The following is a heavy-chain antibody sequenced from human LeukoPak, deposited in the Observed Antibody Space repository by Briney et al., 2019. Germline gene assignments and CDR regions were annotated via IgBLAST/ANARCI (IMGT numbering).Heavy chain of an antibody. D-gene: IGHD5/OR15-5a*01. J-gene: IGHJ5*02. CDR2: IRYSGST. V-gene: IGHV4-39*01. CDR1: GGSISSNTYF. CDR3: ATSDTVSTYNWFDP. Sequence: SETLSLTCNVSGGSISSNTYFWGWIRRPPGKGLEWIGSIRYSGSTYYNPSLKSQVTISVDTSKNQFSLNLSSLTAADTAVYYCATSDTVSTYNWFDPWGQGTLVTVS.